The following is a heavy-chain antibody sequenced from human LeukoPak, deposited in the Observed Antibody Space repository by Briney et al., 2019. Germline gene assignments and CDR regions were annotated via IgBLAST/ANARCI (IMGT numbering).Heavy chain of an antibody. V-gene: IGHV3-21*01. J-gene: IGHJ4*02. Sequence: GGSLRLSCAASGFTFTGYTINWVRQAPGKGLEWVSSISSSSYISYADSVKGRFTISRDNAKNSVYLQINSLRAEDTDVYYCARDRGMVAFDYWGQGTLVTVSS. CDR2: ISSSSYI. D-gene: IGHD2-15*01. CDR3: ARDRGMVAFDY. CDR1: GFTFTGYT.